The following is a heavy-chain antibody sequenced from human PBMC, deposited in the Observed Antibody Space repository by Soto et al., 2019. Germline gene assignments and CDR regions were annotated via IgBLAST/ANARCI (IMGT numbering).Heavy chain of an antibody. CDR3: ARDRGRDSSGYYEALYYFDY. Sequence: GGSLRLSCAVSGFTVSNNYMSWVRQAPGKGLEWVSYISSSSSYTNYADSVKGRFTISRDNAKNSLYLQMNSLRAEDTAVYYCARDRGRDSSGYYEALYYFDYWGQGTLVTVSS. CDR1: GFTVSNNY. D-gene: IGHD3-22*01. V-gene: IGHV3-11*06. CDR2: ISSSSSYT. J-gene: IGHJ4*02.